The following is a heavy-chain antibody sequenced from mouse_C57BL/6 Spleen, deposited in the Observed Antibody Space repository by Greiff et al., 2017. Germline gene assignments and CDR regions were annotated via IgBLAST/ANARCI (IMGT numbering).Heavy chain of an antibody. CDR3: ARGDYYGSSSHWYVDV. CDR2: INPNYGTT. Sequence: VQLQQSGPELVKPGASVKISCKASGYSFTDYNLNWVKQSNGKSLEWIGVINPNYGTTSYNQKFKGKATLTVDQSSSTAYMQLNSLTSEDSAVYYCARGDYYGSSSHWYVDVWGTGTTVTVSS. V-gene: IGHV1-39*01. CDR1: GYSFTDYN. D-gene: IGHD1-1*01. J-gene: IGHJ1*03.